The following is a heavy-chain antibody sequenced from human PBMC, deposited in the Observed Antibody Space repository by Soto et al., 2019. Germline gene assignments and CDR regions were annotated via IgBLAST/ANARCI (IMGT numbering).Heavy chain of an antibody. V-gene: IGHV1-69*01. CDR1: GGTFSSYA. CDR2: IIPIFGTA. CDR3: ARDLAHSSSPVPYYFDY. J-gene: IGHJ4*02. D-gene: IGHD6-6*01. Sequence: QVQLVQSGAEVKKPGSSVKVSCKASGGTFSSYAISWVRQAPGQGLEWMGGIIPIFGTANYAQKFQGRATITADESTSTAYMELSSLRSEDTAVYYCARDLAHSSSPVPYYFDYWGQGTLVTVSS.